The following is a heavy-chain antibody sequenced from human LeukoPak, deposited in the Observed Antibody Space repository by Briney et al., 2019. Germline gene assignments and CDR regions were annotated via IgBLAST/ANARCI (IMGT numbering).Heavy chain of an antibody. Sequence: AGGSLRLSCAASGFIFSNYWMSWVRQAPGKGLEWVANIKQDGSEKFYVDSVKGRFTISRDNAKNSLYLQMNSLRAEDTAVYYCAKGDTTWELPHDYWGQGTLVTVSS. CDR3: AKGDTTWELPHDY. CDR1: GFIFSNYW. CDR2: IKQDGSEK. J-gene: IGHJ4*02. D-gene: IGHD1-26*01. V-gene: IGHV3-7*03.